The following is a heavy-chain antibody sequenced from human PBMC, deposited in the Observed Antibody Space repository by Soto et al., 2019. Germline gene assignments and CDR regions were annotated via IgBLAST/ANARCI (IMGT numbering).Heavy chain of an antibody. CDR2: ISWDGGST. Sequence: GGSLRLSCAASGFTFDDYTMHWVRQAPGKGLEWVSLISWDGGSTHYADSVKGRFTISRDNSKNSVYLQMSSLRNEDTALYYCAKGHTTGATGVDYWGQGTLVTVSS. D-gene: IGHD1-1*01. CDR3: AKGHTTGATGVDY. J-gene: IGHJ4*02. V-gene: IGHV3-43*01. CDR1: GFTFDDYT.